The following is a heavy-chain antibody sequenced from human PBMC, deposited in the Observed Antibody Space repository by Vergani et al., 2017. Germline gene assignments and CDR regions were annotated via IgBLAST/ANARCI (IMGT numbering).Heavy chain of an antibody. CDR2: TRNKANSYTT. D-gene: IGHD3-10*01. CDR3: ARDQVGGSGSYYPHGFDY. Sequence: EVQLVESGGGLVQPGGSLRLSCAASGFTFSDHYMDWVRQAPGKGLEWVGRTRNKANSYTTEYAASVKGRFTISRDDSKNSLYLQMNSLKTEDTAVYYCARDQVGGSGSYYPHGFDYWGQGTLVTVSS. V-gene: IGHV3-72*01. J-gene: IGHJ4*02. CDR1: GFTFSDHY.